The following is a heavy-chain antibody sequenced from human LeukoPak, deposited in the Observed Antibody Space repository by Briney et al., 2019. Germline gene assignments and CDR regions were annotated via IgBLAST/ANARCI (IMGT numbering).Heavy chain of an antibody. D-gene: IGHD5-24*01. CDR1: GFTVSSNS. Sequence: GGSLRLSCTVSGFTVSSNSMSWVRQAPGKGLEWVSFIYSDNTHYSDSVKGRFTVSRDNAKDSLYLQMNSLRAEDTALYYCVRMGTIISNFDSWGQGTLVTVSS. CDR3: VRMGTIISNFDS. CDR2: IYSDNT. J-gene: IGHJ4*02. V-gene: IGHV3-53*01.